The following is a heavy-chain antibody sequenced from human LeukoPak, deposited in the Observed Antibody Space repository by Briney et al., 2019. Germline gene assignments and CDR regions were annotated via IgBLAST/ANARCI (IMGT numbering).Heavy chain of an antibody. V-gene: IGHV4-39*02. Sequence: SETLSLTCTVSGDCISRSTYYWAWLRQPPGKGLEWIGSVYYGRSPYFNPSLESRATISVDTSKNHFSLKMSSVTTADTAVYYCARSSGTGTFSYWGQGTLVTVSS. CDR2: VYYGRSP. CDR1: GDCISRSTYY. CDR3: ARSSGTGTFSY. J-gene: IGHJ4*02. D-gene: IGHD6-25*01.